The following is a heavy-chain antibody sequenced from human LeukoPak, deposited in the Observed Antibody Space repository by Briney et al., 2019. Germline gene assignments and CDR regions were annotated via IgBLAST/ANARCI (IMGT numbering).Heavy chain of an antibody. CDR2: ISSSGSTI. J-gene: IGHJ4*02. D-gene: IGHD4-17*01. V-gene: IGHV3-48*03. CDR3: ARGGDYGDYQRTYYFDY. CDR1: GFTFSSYE. Sequence: GGSLRLSCAASGFTFSSYEMNWVRQAPGKGLEWVSYISSSGSTIYYADSVKGRFTISRDNAKNSLYLQMNSLRAEDTAVYYCARGGDYGDYQRTYYFDYWGQGTPVTVSS.